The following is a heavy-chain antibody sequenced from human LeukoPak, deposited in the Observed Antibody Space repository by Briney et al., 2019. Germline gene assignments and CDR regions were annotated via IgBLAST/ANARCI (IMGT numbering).Heavy chain of an antibody. V-gene: IGHV3-30-3*01. CDR1: GFTFSSYA. Sequence: GRSLRLSCAASGFTFSSYAMHWVRQAPGKGLEWVAVISYDGSNKYYADSVKGRFTISGDNSKNTLYLQMNSLRAEDTAVYYYARAREWELLLWGQGTLVTVSS. D-gene: IGHD1-26*01. CDR2: ISYDGSNK. J-gene: IGHJ4*02. CDR3: ARAREWELLL.